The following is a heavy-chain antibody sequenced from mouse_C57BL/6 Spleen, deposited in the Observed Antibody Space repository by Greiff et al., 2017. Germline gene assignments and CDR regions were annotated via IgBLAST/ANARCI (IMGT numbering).Heavy chain of an antibody. V-gene: IGHV1-15*01. Sequence: VKLQESGAELVRPGASVTLSCKASGYTFTDYEMHWVKQTPVHGLEWIGAIDPETGGTAYNQKFKGKAIRTADKSSSTAYMELRSLTSEDSAVYYCTRGGGGNYHFDYWGQGTTLTVSS. J-gene: IGHJ2*01. CDR2: IDPETGGT. CDR3: TRGGGGNYHFDY. CDR1: GYTFTDYE. D-gene: IGHD2-1*01.